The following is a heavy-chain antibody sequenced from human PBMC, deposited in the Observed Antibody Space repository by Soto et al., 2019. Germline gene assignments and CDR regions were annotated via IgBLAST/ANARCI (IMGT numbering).Heavy chain of an antibody. V-gene: IGHV4-34*01. CDR2: INYSGST. CDR3: ARDSGGLRLGESSLYGEKDSFDV. Sequence: SETLSRTCGVSDGSFSGYYWSWIRQPPGKGLEWIGEINYSGSTKFNPSLKSRVTLSIDTSKDQFSLRLSSVTAADTAVYYCARDSGGLRLGESSLYGEKDSFDVWDQGTLVTVSS. D-gene: IGHD3-16*02. J-gene: IGHJ3*01. CDR1: DGSFSGYY.